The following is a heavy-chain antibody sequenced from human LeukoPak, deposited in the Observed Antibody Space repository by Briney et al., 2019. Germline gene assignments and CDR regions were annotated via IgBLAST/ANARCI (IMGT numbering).Heavy chain of an antibody. V-gene: IGHV1-2*02. J-gene: IGHJ5*02. Sequence: ASVKVSCKASGYTFTGYYMHWVRQAPGQGLEWMGWINPNSGGTNYAQKFQGRVTMTRDTSISTAYMELSRLRSDDAAVYYCARGIVGATTGWFDPWGQGTLVTVSS. D-gene: IGHD1-26*01. CDR1: GYTFTGYY. CDR3: ARGIVGATTGWFDP. CDR2: INPNSGGT.